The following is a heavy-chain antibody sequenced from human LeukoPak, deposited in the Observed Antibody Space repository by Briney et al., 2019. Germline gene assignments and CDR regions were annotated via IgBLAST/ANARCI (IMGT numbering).Heavy chain of an antibody. V-gene: IGHV4-34*01. CDR2: INHSGST. Sequence: SETLSLTCAVYGGSFSGYYWSWIRQPPGKGLEWIGEINHSGSTNYNPSLKSRVTISVDTSKNQFSLKLSSVTAADTAVYYCARDQVRYCSSTSCSYYYYYGMDVWGQGTTVTVSS. CDR1: GGSFSGYY. D-gene: IGHD2-2*01. CDR3: ARDQVRYCSSTSCSYYYYYGMDV. J-gene: IGHJ6*02.